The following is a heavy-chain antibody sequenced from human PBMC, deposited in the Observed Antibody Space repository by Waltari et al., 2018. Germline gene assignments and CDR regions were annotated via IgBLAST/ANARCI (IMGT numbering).Heavy chain of an antibody. CDR2: IYHLENT. D-gene: IGHD2-21*02. CDR3: AAYPRGGDWRLDP. Sequence: QVQLQESGPGLVKPSGTLSLTCAVSGVSITSTNWWNWVRQPPGKGLEWIGEIYHLENTNYHPSLKSRVTISLDKSKNRFSLHLTSVTAADTAIYFCAAYPRGGDWRLDPWGQGMLVTVSS. J-gene: IGHJ5*02. V-gene: IGHV4-4*02. CDR1: GVSITSTNW.